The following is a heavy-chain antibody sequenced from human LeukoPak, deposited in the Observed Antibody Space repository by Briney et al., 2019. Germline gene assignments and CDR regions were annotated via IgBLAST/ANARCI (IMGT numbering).Heavy chain of an antibody. V-gene: IGHV3-74*01. CDR2: INSDGINT. CDR3: AKGSVAGRQRAPPKEWFDP. D-gene: IGHD6-6*01. CDR1: GFTFSNYW. Sequence: GGSLRLSCAASGFTFSNYWMHWVRQAPGKGLVWVSRINSDGINTSYADSVKGRFTISRDNAKNTLNLQMNSLRAEDTAVYYCAKGSVAGRQRAPPKEWFDPWGQGTLVTVSS. J-gene: IGHJ5*02.